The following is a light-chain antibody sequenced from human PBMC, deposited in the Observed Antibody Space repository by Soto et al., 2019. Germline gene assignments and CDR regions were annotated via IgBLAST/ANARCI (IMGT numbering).Light chain of an antibody. CDR1: RSVSFN. Sequence: EIVMTQSPATLSVPPGERATLSCRASRSVSFNLAWYQQKPGQAPRLLFYAASTRATGIPARFSGSGAGTDFTLTISSLQSEDFAVYYCQQYNNWPYTFGQGTKLEIK. CDR2: AAS. V-gene: IGKV3-15*01. CDR3: QQYNNWPYT. J-gene: IGKJ2*01.